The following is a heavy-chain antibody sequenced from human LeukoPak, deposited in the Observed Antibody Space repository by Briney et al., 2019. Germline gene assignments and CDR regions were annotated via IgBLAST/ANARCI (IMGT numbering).Heavy chain of an antibody. D-gene: IGHD6-6*01. Sequence: ASVKVSCKASGYTFPSYYMHWVRQAPGQGLEWMGIINPSGGSTGYAQKFQGRVTMTRDTSTSTVYMELSSLRSEDTAVYYCARGPVIGGHSSSSAWYFDLWGRGTLVTVSS. CDR1: GYTFPSYY. V-gene: IGHV1-46*01. J-gene: IGHJ2*01. CDR3: ARGPVIGGHSSSSAWYFDL. CDR2: INPSGGST.